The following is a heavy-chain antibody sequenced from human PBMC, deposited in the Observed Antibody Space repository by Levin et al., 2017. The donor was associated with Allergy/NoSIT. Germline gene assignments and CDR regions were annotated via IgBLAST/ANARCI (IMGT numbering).Heavy chain of an antibody. V-gene: IGHV4-4*07. J-gene: IGHJ4*02. CDR2: IYASGIT. CDR1: NGSISSYY. D-gene: IGHD3-16*01. Sequence: SQTLSLTCTISNGSISSYYWNWVRLPAGKGLEWIGRIYASGITDFNPSLTSRVSMSVYTSRNHISLKLSSVTAADTAVYYCARDRTWFGTHFDFWGPGILVTVSS. CDR3: ARDRTWFGTHFDF.